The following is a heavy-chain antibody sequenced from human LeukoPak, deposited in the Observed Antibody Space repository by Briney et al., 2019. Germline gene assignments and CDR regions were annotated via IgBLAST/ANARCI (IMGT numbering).Heavy chain of an antibody. Sequence: GGSLRLSCAASGFTFSSYSMNWVRQAPGKGLEWVSYISSSSSTIYYADSVKGRFTISRDNAKNSLYLQMNSLRAEDTAVYYCASESSAAAGNVVGYYGMDVWGQGTTVTVSS. CDR1: GFTFSSYS. V-gene: IGHV3-48*01. D-gene: IGHD6-13*01. CDR3: ASESSAAAGNVVGYYGMDV. CDR2: ISSSSSTI. J-gene: IGHJ6*02.